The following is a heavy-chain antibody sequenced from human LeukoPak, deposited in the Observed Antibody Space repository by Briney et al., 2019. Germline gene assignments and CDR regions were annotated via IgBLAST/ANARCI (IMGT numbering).Heavy chain of an antibody. V-gene: IGHV4-4*07. D-gene: IGHD6-13*01. CDR1: GGSISSYY. J-gene: IGHJ4*02. CDR2: IYSTGST. CDR3: ARQIASAGTTGFDF. Sequence: SETLSLTCTVSGGSISSYYWSWIRQPAGKGLEWIGRIYSTGSTNYNPSLKSRVTMSVDTSKNRFSLRLRSVTAADTAVYYCARQIASAGTTGFDFWGQGTLVTVSS.